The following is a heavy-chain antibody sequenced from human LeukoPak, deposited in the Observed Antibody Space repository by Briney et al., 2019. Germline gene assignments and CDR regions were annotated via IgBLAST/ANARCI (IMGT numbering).Heavy chain of an antibody. V-gene: IGHV3-53*01. Sequence: GSLRLSCVASGFPFNNYAMHWVRQAPGKGLEWVSVIYSGGSTYYADSVKGRFTISRDNSKNTLYLQMNSLRAEDTAVYYCARGSEYSSSSSAFDIWGQGTMVTVSS. J-gene: IGHJ3*02. D-gene: IGHD6-6*01. CDR1: GFPFNNYA. CDR2: IYSGGST. CDR3: ARGSEYSSSSSAFDI.